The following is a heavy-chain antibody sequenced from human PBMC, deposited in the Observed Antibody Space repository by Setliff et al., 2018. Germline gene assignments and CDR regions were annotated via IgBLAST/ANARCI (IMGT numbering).Heavy chain of an antibody. J-gene: IGHJ3*02. V-gene: IGHV4-39*07. Sequence: SETLSLTFTVPGGSISDNGYFWGWVRQPPGKGLEWIGNIYFGGNTYFNPSFKSRVTMSIDTSRSQFSLKLSSVTAADTAIYYCARDASASDGRNAFDIWGQGTMVTVSS. CDR3: ARDASASDGRNAFDI. CDR2: IYFGGNT. D-gene: IGHD1-26*01. CDR1: GGSISDNGYF.